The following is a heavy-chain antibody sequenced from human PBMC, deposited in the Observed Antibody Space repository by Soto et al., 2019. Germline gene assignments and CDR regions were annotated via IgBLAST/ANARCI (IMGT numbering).Heavy chain of an antibody. J-gene: IGHJ6*02. CDR1: GGSISSYY. V-gene: IGHV4-59*01. CDR3: ARDNRADGYNSRYYYYYGMDV. CDR2: IYYSGST. D-gene: IGHD1-1*01. Sequence: NPSETLSLTCTVSGGSISSYYWSWIRQPPGKGLEWIGYIYYSGSTNYNPSLKSRVTISVDTSKNQFSLKLSSVTAADTAVYYCARDNRADGYNSRYYYYYGMDVWGQGTTVTVSS.